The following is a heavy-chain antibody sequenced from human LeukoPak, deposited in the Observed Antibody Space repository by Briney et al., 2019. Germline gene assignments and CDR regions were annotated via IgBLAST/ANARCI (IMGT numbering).Heavy chain of an antibody. D-gene: IGHD3-10*01. CDR1: GLTFSIYA. CDR3: VKEYTGSFYPFENWFDP. Sequence: GGSLRLSCSASGLTFSIYAMGWVRQAPGKGLQWVAGISGSGRDTYSAESVKGRFTISRDNVNNTVSLQMRRLRVEDTGTYYCVKEYTGSFYPFENWFDPWGQGTVVTVSP. CDR2: ISGSGRDT. V-gene: IGHV3-23*01. J-gene: IGHJ5*02.